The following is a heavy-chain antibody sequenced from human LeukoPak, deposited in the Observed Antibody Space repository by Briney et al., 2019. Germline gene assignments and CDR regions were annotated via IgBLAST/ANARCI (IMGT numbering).Heavy chain of an antibody. D-gene: IGHD3-3*01. J-gene: IGHJ5*02. CDR2: IYYSGST. CDR3: ARRVSRITIFGVVISEAWFDP. V-gene: IGHV4-39*01. CDR1: GGSISSSSYY. Sequence: SETLSLTCTVSGGSISSSSYYWGWIRQPPGKGLEWIGSIYYSGSTYYNASLKSRVTMSVDTSKNQFSLKLNSVTAADTAVYYCARRVSRITIFGVVISEAWFDPWGQGTLVTVSS.